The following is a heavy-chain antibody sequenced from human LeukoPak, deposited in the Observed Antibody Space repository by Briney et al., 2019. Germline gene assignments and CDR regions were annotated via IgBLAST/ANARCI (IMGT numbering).Heavy chain of an antibody. CDR1: GFTFSSYG. CDR3: AKDRGHYYGSGSYYPIDY. Sequence: GGTLRLSCAASGFTFSSYGMSWVRQAPGKGLEWVSAISGSGGSTYYADSVKGRFTISRDNSKNTLYLQMNSLRAEDTAVYYCAKDRGHYYGSGSYYPIDYWGQGTLVTVSS. CDR2: ISGSGGST. J-gene: IGHJ4*02. V-gene: IGHV3-23*01. D-gene: IGHD3-10*01.